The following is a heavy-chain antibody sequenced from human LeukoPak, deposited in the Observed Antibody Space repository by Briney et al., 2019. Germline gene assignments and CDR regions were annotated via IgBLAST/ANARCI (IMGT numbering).Heavy chain of an antibody. CDR1: GGSISSGGYS. CDR2: IYHSGST. Sequence: PSETLSLTCAVSGGSISSGGYSWSWIRQPPGKGLEWIGYIYHSGSTYYNPSLKSRVTISVDRSKNQFSLKLSSVTAAHTAVYYCARNRVATIYGNFDYWGQGTLVTVSS. CDR3: ARNRVATIYGNFDY. J-gene: IGHJ4*02. D-gene: IGHD5-12*01. V-gene: IGHV4-30-2*01.